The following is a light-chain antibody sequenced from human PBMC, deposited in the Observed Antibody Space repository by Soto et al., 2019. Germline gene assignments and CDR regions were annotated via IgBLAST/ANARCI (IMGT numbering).Light chain of an antibody. CDR3: QQYYATPYT. V-gene: IGKV4-1*01. J-gene: IGKJ2*01. CDR2: WAS. Sequence: DIVMTQSPDSLAVSLGERATINCKSSKSVLYSSNNKNFLAWYQQRPGQPPKLLISWASTRESGVPDRFSGGGSGTDFTLTISSLQAEDVAFYYCQQYYATPYTFGQGTKLEI. CDR1: KSVLYSSNNKNF.